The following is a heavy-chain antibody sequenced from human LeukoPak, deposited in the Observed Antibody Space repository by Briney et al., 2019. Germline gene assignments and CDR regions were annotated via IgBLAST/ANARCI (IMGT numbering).Heavy chain of an antibody. J-gene: IGHJ6*02. D-gene: IGHD1-14*01. V-gene: IGHV3-23*01. CDR1: GFTFNNYA. CDR2: ISGSGGTT. Sequence: PGGSLRLSCAASGFTFNNYAMNWVRQAPGKGLEWVSVISGSGGTTYYADSVKGRFTISRDSSKNTLYLQMNSLRAEDRAVYYCAEVSGGGLYYDGMDVWGQGTTVTVSS. CDR3: AEVSGGGLYYDGMDV.